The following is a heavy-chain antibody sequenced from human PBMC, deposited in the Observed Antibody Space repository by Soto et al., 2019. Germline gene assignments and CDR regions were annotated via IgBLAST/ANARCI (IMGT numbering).Heavy chain of an antibody. Sequence: QITLKESGPTRVKPTQTLTLTCTFSGFSLSTSGLGVGWIRQPPGKALEWLGIIYWYDDKTNSPSLRSRFTINKNTSKTQVFLTMNNMDPVDKATYLCAQAYKNTWFPDGFDIWGQGTMVTVSS. CDR1: GFSLSTSGLG. CDR2: IYWYDDK. V-gene: IGHV2-5*01. J-gene: IGHJ3*02. CDR3: AQAYKNTWFPDGFDI. D-gene: IGHD1-20*01.